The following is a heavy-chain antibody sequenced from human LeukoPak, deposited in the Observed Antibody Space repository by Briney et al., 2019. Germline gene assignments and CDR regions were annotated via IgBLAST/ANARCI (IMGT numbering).Heavy chain of an antibody. CDR3: ARGLAVVPAVSDY. Sequence: GGSLRLSCAASGFTFSSYGMHWVRQAPGKGLEWVTFIRYDGSIKYYADSVKGRFTIARDNSKNTLYLQMNSLRVEDTAVYYCARGLAVVPAVSDYWGQGTLVTVSS. V-gene: IGHV3-30*02. D-gene: IGHD2-2*01. J-gene: IGHJ4*02. CDR2: IRYDGSIK. CDR1: GFTFSSYG.